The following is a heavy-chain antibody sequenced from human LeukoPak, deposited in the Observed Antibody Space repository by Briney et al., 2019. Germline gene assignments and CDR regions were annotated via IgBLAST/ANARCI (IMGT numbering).Heavy chain of an antibody. CDR1: GGSFSGYY. CDR2: TNHREST. J-gene: IGHJ4*02. Sequence: SETLSLTCAVHGGSFSGYYWSWIRQPPGKGLEWIGETNHRESTNYNPSLKSRVTISVDMSKNQFSLKLSSVTAADTAVYYCAGMGFCSSTSCLEGNFWGQGTLVTVSS. D-gene: IGHD2-2*01. V-gene: IGHV4-34*01. CDR3: AGMGFCSSTSCLEGNF.